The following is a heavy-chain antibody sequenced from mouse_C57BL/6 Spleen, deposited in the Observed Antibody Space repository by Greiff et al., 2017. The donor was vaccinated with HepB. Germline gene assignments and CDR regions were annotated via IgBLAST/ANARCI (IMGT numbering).Heavy chain of an antibody. J-gene: IGHJ2*01. CDR1: GYTFTNYW. CDR2: IYPGGGYT. Sequence: VQLQQSGAELVRPGASVKMSCKASGYTFTNYWIGWAKQRPGHGLEWIGDIYPGGGYTNYNEKFKGKATLTADKSSSTAYMQFSSLTSEDSAIYYCAREREGYFDYWGQGTTLTVSS. V-gene: IGHV1-63*01. CDR3: AREREGYFDY.